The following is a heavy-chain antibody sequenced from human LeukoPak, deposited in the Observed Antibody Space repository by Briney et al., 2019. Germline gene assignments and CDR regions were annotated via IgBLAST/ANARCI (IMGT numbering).Heavy chain of an antibody. Sequence: GGSLRLSCAASGFTFSSYSMNWVRQAPGKGLEWVSYISSSSSTIYYADSVKGRFTISRDNSKNTLYLQMNSLRAEDTAVYYCASHAVYYYYGMDVWGQGTTVTVSS. J-gene: IGHJ6*02. CDR2: ISSSSSTI. CDR3: ASHAVYYYYGMDV. V-gene: IGHV3-48*01. CDR1: GFTFSSYS.